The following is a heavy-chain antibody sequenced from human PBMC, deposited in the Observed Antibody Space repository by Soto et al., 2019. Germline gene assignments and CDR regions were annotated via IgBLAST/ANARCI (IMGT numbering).Heavy chain of an antibody. Sequence: GGSLRLSCVGSGLTFRTYWMSWVRQAPGKGLEWVANIHPDGGGTYYVDSVKGRFTVSRDNAKNSLYLQMDSLRVEETAVYYCATDIVVSPAAPYHKGWGQGTLVTVSS. D-gene: IGHD2-21*01. V-gene: IGHV3-7*01. CDR3: ATDIVVSPAAPYHKG. J-gene: IGHJ4*02. CDR2: IHPDGGGT. CDR1: GLTFRTYW.